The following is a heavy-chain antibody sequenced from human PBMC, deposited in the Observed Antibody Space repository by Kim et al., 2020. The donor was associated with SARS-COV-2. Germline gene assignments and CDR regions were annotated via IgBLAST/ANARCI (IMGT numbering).Heavy chain of an antibody. D-gene: IGHD6-6*01. J-gene: IGHJ4*02. V-gene: IGHV3-21*01. Sequence: YADSVKGRFTISRDNAKNSLYLQMNSLRAEDTAVYYCARDRGSIAARADYWGQGTLVTVSS. CDR3: ARDRGSIAARADY.